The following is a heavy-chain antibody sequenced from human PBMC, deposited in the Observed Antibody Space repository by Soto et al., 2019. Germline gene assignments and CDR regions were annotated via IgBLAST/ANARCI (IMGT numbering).Heavy chain of an antibody. V-gene: IGHV3-30-3*01. CDR3: AGGTERITMIVGY. J-gene: IGHJ4*02. D-gene: IGHD3-22*01. CDR2: ISYDGSNK. Sequence: GGSLRLSCAASGFTFSSYAMHWVRQAPGKGLEWVAVISYDGSNKYYADSVKGRFTISRDNSKNTLYLQMNSLRAEDTAVYYCAGGTERITMIVGYWGQGTLVTVSS. CDR1: GFTFSSYA.